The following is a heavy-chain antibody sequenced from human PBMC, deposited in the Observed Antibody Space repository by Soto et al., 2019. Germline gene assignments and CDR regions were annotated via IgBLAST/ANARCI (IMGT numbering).Heavy chain of an antibody. CDR2: ISGSGGTT. V-gene: IGHV3-23*01. CDR3: AKVGSARTITMMVLRAFDV. CDR1: GFTFGGYA. Sequence: GGSLRLSCTASGFTFGGYAMSWVRQAPGKGLEWVSGISGSGGTTFYTDSAKGRFTISRDNSKNTLYLQMNSLRAEDTAVYYCAKVGSARTITMMVLRAFDVWGQATRVTVS. J-gene: IGHJ3*01. D-gene: IGHD3-22*01.